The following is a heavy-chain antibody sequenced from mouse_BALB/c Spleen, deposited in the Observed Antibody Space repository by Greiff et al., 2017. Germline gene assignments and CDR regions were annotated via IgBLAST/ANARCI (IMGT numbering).Heavy chain of an antibody. D-gene: IGHD2-2*01. CDR2: IYPGDGST. CDR1: GYTFTSYY. CDR3: ATGYPYAMDY. J-gene: IGHJ4*01. V-gene: IGHV1S56*01. Sequence: VQLQQSGPELVKPGASVKMSCKASGYTFTSYYIHWVKQRPGQGLEWIGWIYPGDGSTKYNEKFKGKTTLTADKSSSTAYMLLSSLTSEDSAIYFCATGYPYAMDYWGQGTSVTVSS.